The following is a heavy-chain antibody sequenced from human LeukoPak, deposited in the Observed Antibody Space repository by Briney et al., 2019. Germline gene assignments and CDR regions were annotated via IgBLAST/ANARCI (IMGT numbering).Heavy chain of an antibody. CDR3: ARDHDAFDI. CDR1: GFPFSSYA. V-gene: IGHV3-30-3*01. J-gene: IGHJ3*02. CDR2: ISYDGSNK. Sequence: GGSLRLSCSAFGFPFSSYAMHWVRQAPGKGLEWVAVISYDGSNKYYADSVKGRFTISRDNSKNTLYLQMNSLRAEDTAVYYCARDHDAFDIWGQGTMVTVSS.